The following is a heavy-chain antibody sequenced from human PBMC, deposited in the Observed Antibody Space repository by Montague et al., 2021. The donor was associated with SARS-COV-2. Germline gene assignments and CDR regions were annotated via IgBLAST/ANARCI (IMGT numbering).Heavy chain of an antibody. V-gene: IGHV4-39*02. D-gene: IGHD5-12*01. J-gene: IGHJ3*02. CDR3: ARRGRKLLPVATTIGGFDI. CDR2: IYDSGST. CDR1: GGSISSSNYY. Sequence: SETLSLTCTVSGGSISSSNYYWDWIRQPPGKGLEWIGSIYDSGSTYYNPSLKSRVTISVDTSKNHFSLKLSSVTAADTAVYYCARRGRKLLPVATTIGGFDIWGQWTMGTVSS.